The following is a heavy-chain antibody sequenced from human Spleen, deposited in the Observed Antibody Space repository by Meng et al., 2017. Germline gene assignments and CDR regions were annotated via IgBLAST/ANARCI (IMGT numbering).Heavy chain of an antibody. J-gene: IGHJ4*02. V-gene: IGHV4-34*01. CDR3: ARGPTTMAHDFDY. D-gene: IGHD4-11*01. Sequence: VRLQQWGAGLLKPSGPLSLTCFVSGGSFSDYYWSWIRQPPGKGLEWIGEINHSGSTNYNPSLESRATISVDTSQNNLSLKLSSVTAADSAVYYCARGPTTMAHDFDYWGQGTLVTVSS. CDR2: INHSGST. CDR1: GGSFSDYY.